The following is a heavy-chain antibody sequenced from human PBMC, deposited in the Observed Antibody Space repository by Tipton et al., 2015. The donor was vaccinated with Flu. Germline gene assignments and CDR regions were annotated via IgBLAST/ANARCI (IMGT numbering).Heavy chain of an antibody. V-gene: IGHV4-59*01. D-gene: IGHD3-10*01. CDR1: GAPISSYY. CDR2: GYYSGST. CDR3: ARGSGSGTYVIFDY. Sequence: TLSLTCTVSGAPISSYYWSWIRQPPGKGLEWIGYGYYSGSTNYNPSLKSRVTISVDTSKNEFSLKLISVTAADTAVYYCARGSGSGTYVIFDYWGQGTQVTVSS. J-gene: IGHJ4*02.